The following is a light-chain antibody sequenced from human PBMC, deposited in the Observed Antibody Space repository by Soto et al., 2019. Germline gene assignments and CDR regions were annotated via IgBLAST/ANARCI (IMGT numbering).Light chain of an antibody. CDR1: QSVSSSY. V-gene: IGKV3-20*01. Sequence: EIVLTQSPGTLSLSPGERATLSCRASQSVSSSYLAWYQQKPGQAPRFLIYGTSSRATGIPDRFSGSGSGTDFTLTISRLEPEDFALYYCQQYDNWPPRTFGPGTKVDIK. J-gene: IGKJ3*01. CDR3: QQYDNWPPRT. CDR2: GTS.